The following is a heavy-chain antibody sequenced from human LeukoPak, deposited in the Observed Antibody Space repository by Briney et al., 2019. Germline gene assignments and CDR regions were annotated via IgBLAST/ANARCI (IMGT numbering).Heavy chain of an antibody. D-gene: IGHD2-2*01. CDR3: ARDRRYCSSTSCGNYYYYGMDV. Sequence: GALVKVSCKASGGTFSSYAISWVRQAPGQGLEWMGRIIPILGIANYAQKFQGRVTITADKSTSTAYMELSSLRSEDTAVYYCARDRRYCSSTSCGNYYYYGMDVWGQGTTVTVSS. CDR1: GGTFSSYA. V-gene: IGHV1-69*04. CDR2: IIPILGIA. J-gene: IGHJ6*02.